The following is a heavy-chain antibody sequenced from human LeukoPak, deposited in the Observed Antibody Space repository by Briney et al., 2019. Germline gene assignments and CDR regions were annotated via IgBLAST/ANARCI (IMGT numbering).Heavy chain of an antibody. Sequence: SETLSLTCTVSGGSISSYYWSWIRQPPGKGLEWIGYIYYSGSTNYNPSLKSRVTISVDTSKNQFSLKLSSVTAADTAVYYCARGEICGRYFDYWGQGTLVTVSS. CDR3: ARGEICGRYFDY. D-gene: IGHD2-21*01. J-gene: IGHJ4*02. V-gene: IGHV4-59*01. CDR1: GGSISSYY. CDR2: IYYSGST.